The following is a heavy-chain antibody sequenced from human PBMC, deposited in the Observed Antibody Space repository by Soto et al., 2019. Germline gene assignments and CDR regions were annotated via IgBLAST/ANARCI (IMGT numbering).Heavy chain of an antibody. V-gene: IGHV1-18*01. D-gene: IGHD3-22*01. J-gene: IGHJ4*02. CDR3: ARDVQFQRSGYPY. CDR1: GYTFTNYG. Sequence: QVQLVQSGAEMKKPGASVKVSCEASGYTFTNYGIAWVRQAPGQGLEWMGWISAYNGNTHSAQKFQGRVTMTTDPYTSTAYMELRSLRSDDTGVYYCARDVQFQRSGYPYWGQGTLVAVSS. CDR2: ISAYNGNT.